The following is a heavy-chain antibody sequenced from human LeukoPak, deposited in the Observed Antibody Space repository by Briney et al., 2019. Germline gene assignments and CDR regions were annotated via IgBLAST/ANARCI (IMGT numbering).Heavy chain of an antibody. CDR3: ARVVLGSGSYYPDY. V-gene: IGHV4-34*01. CDR2: INHSGST. D-gene: IGHD3-10*01. CDR1: GGSFSGYY. Sequence: PSETLSLTCAVYGGSFSGYYWSWIRQPPGKGLEWIGEINHSGSTNYNPSLKSRVTISVDTSKNQFSLKLSSVAAADTAVYYCARVVLGSGSYYPDYWGQGTLVTVFS. J-gene: IGHJ4*02.